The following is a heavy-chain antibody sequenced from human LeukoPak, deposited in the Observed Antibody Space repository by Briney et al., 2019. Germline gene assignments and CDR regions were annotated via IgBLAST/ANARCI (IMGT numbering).Heavy chain of an antibody. D-gene: IGHD3-22*01. J-gene: IGHJ4*02. Sequence: PGRSLRLSCAASGFTFSSYGMHWVRQAPGKGLEWVAVISYDGSNKYYADSVKGRFTISRDNSKNTLYLQMNSLRAEDTAVYYCARGYYYDSSGYADYWGQGTLVTVSS. CDR2: ISYDGSNK. CDR3: ARGYYYDSSGYADY. V-gene: IGHV3-30*03. CDR1: GFTFSSYG.